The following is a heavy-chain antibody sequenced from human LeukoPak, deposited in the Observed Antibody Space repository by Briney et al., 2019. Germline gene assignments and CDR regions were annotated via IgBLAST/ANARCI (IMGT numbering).Heavy chain of an antibody. V-gene: IGHV3-48*01. Sequence: GGSLRPSCAASGFTFSSYSMNWVRQAPGKGLEWVSYISSSSSTIYYADSVKGRFTISRDNAKNSLYLQMNSLRAEDTAVYYCARVFYYDSSGYYGFGYWGQGTLVTVSS. CDR3: ARVFYYDSSGYYGFGY. D-gene: IGHD3-22*01. CDR1: GFTFSSYS. J-gene: IGHJ4*02. CDR2: ISSSSSTI.